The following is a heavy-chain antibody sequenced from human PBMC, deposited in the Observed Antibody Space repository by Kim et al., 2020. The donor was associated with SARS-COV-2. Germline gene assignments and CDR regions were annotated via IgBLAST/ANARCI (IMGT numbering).Heavy chain of an antibody. Sequence: GGSLRLSCAASGFTFSSYGMHWVRQAPGKGLEWVAVIWYDGSNKYYADSVKGRFTISRDNSKNTLYLQMNSLRAEDTAVYYCARDSREWLSWGIYYYYGMDVWGQGTTVTVSS. CDR1: GFTFSSYG. CDR2: IWYDGSNK. J-gene: IGHJ6*02. D-gene: IGHD3-3*01. V-gene: IGHV3-33*01. CDR3: ARDSREWLSWGIYYYYGMDV.